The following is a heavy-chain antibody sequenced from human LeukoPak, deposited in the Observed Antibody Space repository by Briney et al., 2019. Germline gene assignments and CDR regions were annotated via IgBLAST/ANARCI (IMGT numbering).Heavy chain of an antibody. D-gene: IGHD5-18*01. Sequence: SETLSLTCTVSGGSISSYYWSWIRQPPGKGLEWIGYIYYSGSTNYNPSLKSRVTISVDTSKNQFSLKLSSVTAADTAVYYCARRHWLRPYDYWGQGTLVTVSS. J-gene: IGHJ4*02. CDR1: GGSISSYY. CDR3: ARRHWLRPYDY. CDR2: IYYSGST. V-gene: IGHV4-59*12.